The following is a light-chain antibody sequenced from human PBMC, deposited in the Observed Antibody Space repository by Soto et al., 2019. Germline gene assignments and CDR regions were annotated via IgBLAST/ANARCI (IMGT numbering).Light chain of an antibody. V-gene: IGKV3-20*01. CDR2: GAS. CDR3: QQYGGSPPT. CDR1: QSVSSY. Sequence: EIVLTQSPATLSLSPGERATLSCRASQSVSSYLAWYQQKPGQAPRLLIYGASSRATGTPDRFSGSGSGTDFTLTISRLEPEDFALYYCQQYGGSPPTFGQGTKVDIK. J-gene: IGKJ1*01.